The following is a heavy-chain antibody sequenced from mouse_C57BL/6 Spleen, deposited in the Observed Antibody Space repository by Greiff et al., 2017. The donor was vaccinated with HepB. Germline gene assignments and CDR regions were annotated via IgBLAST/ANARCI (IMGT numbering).Heavy chain of an antibody. CDR1: GYTFTSYW. CDR2: IDPSDSYT. CDR3: ARGENYTWFAY. V-gene: IGHV1-69*01. D-gene: IGHD2-12*01. J-gene: IGHJ3*01. Sequence: QVQLQQPGAELVMPGASVKLSCKASGYTFTSYWMHWVKQRPGQGLEWIGEIDPSDSYTNYNQKFKGKSTLTVDKSSSTAYMQLSSLTSEDSAVYYGARGENYTWFAYWGQGTLVTVSA.